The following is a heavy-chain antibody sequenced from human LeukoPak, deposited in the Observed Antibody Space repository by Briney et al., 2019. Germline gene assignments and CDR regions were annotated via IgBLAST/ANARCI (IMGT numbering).Heavy chain of an antibody. CDR1: GGSFSIYY. D-gene: IGHD5-24*01. CDR2: IYTSGST. V-gene: IGHV4-4*07. Sequence: PSETLSLTCSVSGGSFSIYYWSWIRQPAGKGLQWIGRIYTSGSTNYNPSLKSRVTMSVDTSKNQFSLKLSSVTAADTAVYYCAKGDPFRAGWFDPWGQGILVTVSS. J-gene: IGHJ5*02. CDR3: AKGDPFRAGWFDP.